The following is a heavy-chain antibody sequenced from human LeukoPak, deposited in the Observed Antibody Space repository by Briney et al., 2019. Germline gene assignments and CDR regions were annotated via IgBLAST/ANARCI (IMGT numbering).Heavy chain of an antibody. CDR2: IIPIFGTE. CDR1: AATFSIYA. D-gene: IGHD6-19*01. Sequence: SVTLSCTSSAATFSIYAISRVRQSPGQGNEWMGGIIPIFGTENYAQKYQGRVTITADKSTSTAYMELSRLRAEDTAVYYCGRSYSSGWYGGEDYWGQGTLVTVSS. CDR3: GRSYSSGWYGGEDY. V-gene: IGHV1-69*06. J-gene: IGHJ4*02.